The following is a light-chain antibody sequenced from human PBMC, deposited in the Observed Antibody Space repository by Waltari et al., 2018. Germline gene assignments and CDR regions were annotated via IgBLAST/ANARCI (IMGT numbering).Light chain of an antibody. J-gene: IGLJ1*01. V-gene: IGLV2-23*02. CDR2: EVF. CDR1: TSDVGSYDL. Sequence: QSALTQPASVSGTPAQSITISCSGPTSDVGSYDLVSWYQQHPGEAPKLLICEVFKRPPDTSSRFSGAKSGSTASLTISGLQPEDEADYYCCSYAGRGTYVFGSGTKVTVL. CDR3: CSYAGRGTYV.